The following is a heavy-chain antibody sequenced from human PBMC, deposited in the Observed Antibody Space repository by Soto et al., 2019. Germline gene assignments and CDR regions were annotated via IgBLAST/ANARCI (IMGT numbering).Heavy chain of an antibody. D-gene: IGHD2-15*01. CDR2: IDSDGSRI. V-gene: IGHV3-74*01. CDR3: VRTGLVVAVATREDF. Sequence: EVQLVESGGGLVQPGASLRLSCGASGFTFSNYWIHWVRQAPGKGLVWVSGIDSDGSRITYADFVKGRFTISRDNAKNTVYLHMNSLTAEDTAVYYCVRTGLVVAVATREDFWGQGTLVTVSS. CDR1: GFTFSNYW. J-gene: IGHJ4*02.